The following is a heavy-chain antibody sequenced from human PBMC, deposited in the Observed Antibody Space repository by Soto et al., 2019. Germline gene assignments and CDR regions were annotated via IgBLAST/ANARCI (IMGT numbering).Heavy chain of an antibody. V-gene: IGHV5-51*01. CDR3: ARPGSSGSYLDAFDI. J-gene: IGHJ3*02. CDR1: GYSFTSYW. D-gene: IGHD6-19*01. Sequence: GESLKISCKGSGYSFTSYWIGWVRQMPGKGLEWMGIIYPGDSDTRYSPSFQGQVTISADKSISTAYLQWSSLMASDTSMYYCARPGSSGSYLDAFDIWGQGTMVTVSS. CDR2: IYPGDSDT.